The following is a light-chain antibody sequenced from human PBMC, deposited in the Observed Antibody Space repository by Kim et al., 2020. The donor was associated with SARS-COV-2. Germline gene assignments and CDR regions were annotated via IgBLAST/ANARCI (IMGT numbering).Light chain of an antibody. CDR1: QSISSW. Sequence: DIQMTQSPSTLSASVGDRVTITCRASQSISSWLAWYQQKPGKAPKLLIYKASSLESGVPSRFSGSGSGTEFTLTISSLQPDDFATYYCQQYTSWWTFGQGTK. V-gene: IGKV1-5*03. CDR3: QQYTSWWT. J-gene: IGKJ1*01. CDR2: KAS.